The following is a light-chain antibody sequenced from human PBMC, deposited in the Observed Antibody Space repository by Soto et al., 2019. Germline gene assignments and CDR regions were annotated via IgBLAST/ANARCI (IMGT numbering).Light chain of an antibody. J-gene: IGKJ1*01. V-gene: IGKV3-20*01. CDR2: GAS. CDR1: QSVSSSY. CDR3: QQYGSSPPKT. Sequence: IGMTQSPAPLSVSPGERATLSCSASQSVSSSYLAWYQQKPGQAPRLLIYGASSRATGIPDRFSGSGSGTDFTLTISRLEPEDFAVYYCQQYGSSPPKTFGQGTKVDI.